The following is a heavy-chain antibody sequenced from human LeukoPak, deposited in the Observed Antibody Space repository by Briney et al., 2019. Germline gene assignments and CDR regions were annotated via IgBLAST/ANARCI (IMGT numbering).Heavy chain of an antibody. CDR1: GVSISSNNYY. D-gene: IGHD2/OR15-2a*01. CDR3: ARVYEYFDP. Sequence: SETLSLTCTVSGVSISSNNYYWGWIRQPPGKGLEWIGSVYSSGTTYYNPSLTSRVTISVDTSKNEFSLKVNSVTAADTALYYCARVYEYFDPWGQGILVTVSS. V-gene: IGHV4-39*01. J-gene: IGHJ5*02. CDR2: VYSSGTT.